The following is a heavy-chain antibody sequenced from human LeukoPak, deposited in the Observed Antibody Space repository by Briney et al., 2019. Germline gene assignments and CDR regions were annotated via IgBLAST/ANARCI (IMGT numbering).Heavy chain of an antibody. Sequence: SETLSLTCTVSGGSISSSSYYWGWIRQPPGKGLEWIGSIYYSGSTYYNPSLKSRVTISVDTSKNQFSLKLSSVTAADTAVYYCARHYYDSSGYYAFFDYWGRGTLVTVSS. J-gene: IGHJ4*02. CDR2: IYYSGST. D-gene: IGHD3-22*01. CDR3: ARHYYDSSGYYAFFDY. V-gene: IGHV4-39*01. CDR1: GGSISSSSYY.